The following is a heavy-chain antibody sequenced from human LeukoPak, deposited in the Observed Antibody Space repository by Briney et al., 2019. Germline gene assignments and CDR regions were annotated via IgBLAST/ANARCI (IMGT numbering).Heavy chain of an antibody. V-gene: IGHV4-38-2*02. Sequence: SETLSLTCTVSGYSISTGYHWGWIRQPPGKGLEWIGGIHHSGSTYYNPSLKSRVTISVDTSKNPFSLKLSSVTAADTAVYYCARRGYSSKGNWFDPWGQGTLVTVSS. CDR2: IHHSGST. D-gene: IGHD6-19*01. J-gene: IGHJ5*02. CDR1: GYSISTGYH. CDR3: ARRGYSSKGNWFDP.